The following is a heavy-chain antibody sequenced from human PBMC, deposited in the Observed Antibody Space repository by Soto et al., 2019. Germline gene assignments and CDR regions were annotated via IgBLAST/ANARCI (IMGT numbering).Heavy chain of an antibody. Sequence: ASVKVSCKASGYTFTSYGISWVRQAPGQGLERMGWISAYNGNTNYAQKLQGRVTMTTDTSTSTAYMELRSLRSDDTAVYYCARNLRDWQQLAVDYWGQGTLVTVSS. CDR2: ISAYNGNT. D-gene: IGHD6-13*01. CDR1: GYTFTSYG. CDR3: ARNLRDWQQLAVDY. V-gene: IGHV1-18*01. J-gene: IGHJ4*02.